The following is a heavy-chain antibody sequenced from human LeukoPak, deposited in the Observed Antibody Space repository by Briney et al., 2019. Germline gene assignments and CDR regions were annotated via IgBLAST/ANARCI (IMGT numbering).Heavy chain of an antibody. Sequence: PSETLSLTCTVSGGSISSYYWNWIRQPAGKGLEWIGRIHTSGSTNYNPSLKSRVTISVDKSKNQFSLKLSSVTAADTAVYYCARGTPYDYYYMHVWGRGTTVTVSS. CDR2: IHTSGST. CDR3: ARGTPYDYYYMHV. J-gene: IGHJ6*03. CDR1: GGSISSYY. V-gene: IGHV4-4*07.